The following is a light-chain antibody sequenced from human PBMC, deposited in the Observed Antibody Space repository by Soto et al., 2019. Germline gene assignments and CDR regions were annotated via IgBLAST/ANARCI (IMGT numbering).Light chain of an antibody. CDR3: CSYAGSSTFVV. CDR1: SSDVGSYNL. J-gene: IGLJ2*01. V-gene: IGLV2-23*03. CDR2: EGS. Sequence: QSALTQPASVSGSPGQSITISCTGTSSDVGSYNLVSWYQQHPGKAPKLMIYEGSKRPSGVSNRFSGSKSGNTASLTISGLQVKDEADYYCCSYAGSSTFVVFGGGTKLTVL.